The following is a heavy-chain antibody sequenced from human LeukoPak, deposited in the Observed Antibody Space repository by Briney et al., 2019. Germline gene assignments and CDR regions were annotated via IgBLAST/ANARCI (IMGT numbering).Heavy chain of an antibody. CDR3: ARSEDRIGWYWAFDI. V-gene: IGHV1-69*13. CDR2: IIPIFSTA. Sequence: GASVKVSCKASGGTFSSYAISWVRQAPGQGLEWMGGIIPIFSTANYAQKFQGRVTITADESTSTAYMELSSLRSEDTAVYYCARSEDRIGWYWAFDIWGQGTMVTVSS. D-gene: IGHD6-19*01. CDR1: GGTFSSYA. J-gene: IGHJ3*02.